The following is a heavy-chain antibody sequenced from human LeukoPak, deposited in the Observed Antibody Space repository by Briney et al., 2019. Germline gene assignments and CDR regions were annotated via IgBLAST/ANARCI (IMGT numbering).Heavy chain of an antibody. CDR1: GYTFTSYG. CDR3: ARTRYCSGGSCYSAVDY. D-gene: IGHD2-15*01. V-gene: IGHV1-2*02. Sequence: ASVKVSCKASGYTFTSYGISWVRQAPGQGLEWMGWINPNSGGTNYAQKFQGRVTMTRDTSISTAYMELSRLRSDDTAVYYCARTRYCSGGSCYSAVDYWGQGTLVTVSS. CDR2: INPNSGGT. J-gene: IGHJ4*02.